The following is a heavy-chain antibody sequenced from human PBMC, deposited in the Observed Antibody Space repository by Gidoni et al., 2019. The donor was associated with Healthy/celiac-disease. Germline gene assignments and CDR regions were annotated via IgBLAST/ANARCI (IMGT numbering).Heavy chain of an antibody. CDR3: ARVSSYYDSPLSY. V-gene: IGHV1-2*02. CDR2: ISPNSGGK. Sequence: QVQLVQSGAELTKPGASVKVSCKASGYTFTGSHVHWVRQAPGQGLEWLGWISPNSGGKNYGQNFQGRVTMTRDTSISTAYMELSRLRSDDTAVYYCARVSSYYDSPLSYWGQGTLVTVSS. J-gene: IGHJ4*02. CDR1: GYTFTGSH. D-gene: IGHD3-16*01.